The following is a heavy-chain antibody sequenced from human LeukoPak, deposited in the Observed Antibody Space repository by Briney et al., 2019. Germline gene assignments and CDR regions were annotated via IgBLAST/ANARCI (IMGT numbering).Heavy chain of an antibody. D-gene: IGHD3-10*01. J-gene: IGHJ4*02. CDR1: GGTFSSYA. Sequence: ASVKVSCKASGGTFSSYAISWVRQAPGQGLEWMGGIIPIFGTANYAQKFQGRVTITADESTSTAYMELSSLRSEDTAVYYCARDPRFGESEDTQFDYWGQGTLVTVSS. CDR2: IIPIFGTA. CDR3: ARDPRFGESEDTQFDY. V-gene: IGHV1-69*01.